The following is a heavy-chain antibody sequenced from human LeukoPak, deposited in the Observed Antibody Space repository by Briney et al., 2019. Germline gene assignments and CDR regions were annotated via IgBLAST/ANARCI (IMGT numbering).Heavy chain of an antibody. CDR2: ISGSGDST. V-gene: IGHV3-23*01. D-gene: IGHD6-13*01. CDR3: AKVMIIAAAGTGYYSDY. CDR1: GFTFSSYA. J-gene: IGHJ4*02. Sequence: GGSLRLSCAASGFTFSSYAMSWDRQAPGKGLEWVSAISGSGDSTDYADSVKGRFTISRDNPKNTQYLQMNSLRAEDTAVYYCAKVMIIAAAGTGYYSDYWGQGTLVTVSS.